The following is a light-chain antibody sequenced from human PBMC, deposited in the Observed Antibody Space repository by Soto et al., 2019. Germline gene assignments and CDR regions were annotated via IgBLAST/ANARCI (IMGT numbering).Light chain of an antibody. CDR2: WAS. V-gene: IGKV4-1*01. J-gene: IGKJ5*01. Sequence: DIALTQSPDSLSLSLGERATINCKSSQSVFYNSYNRSYLAWYQVKPGRPPKLLFSWASTRESGVPDRFSGRGSGTDFPLTISSLQAEDVAVYYCQQYYSTLISFGQGTRLEIK. CDR3: QQYYSTLIS. CDR1: QSVFYNSYNRSY.